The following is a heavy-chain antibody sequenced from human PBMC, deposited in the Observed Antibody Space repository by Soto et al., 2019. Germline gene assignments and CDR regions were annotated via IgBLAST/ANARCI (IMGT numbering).Heavy chain of an antibody. CDR3: ARDHAPHFSDSSGYPMNWFDP. V-gene: IGHV1-2*04. Sequence: AALVKVSCKASGNTFSGYYIPWGRQAPGQRVEWMGWIDPDRGGTNYAQKFQGWVTMTRDTSVSTAYMELRRLRSDDTAVYYCARDHAPHFSDSSGYPMNWFDPWGQGTLVTVPQ. J-gene: IGHJ5*02. CDR2: IDPDRGGT. D-gene: IGHD3-22*01. CDR1: GNTFSGYY.